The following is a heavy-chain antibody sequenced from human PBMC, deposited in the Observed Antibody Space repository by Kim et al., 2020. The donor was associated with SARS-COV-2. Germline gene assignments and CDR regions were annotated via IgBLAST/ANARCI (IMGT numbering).Heavy chain of an antibody. V-gene: IGHV5-51*01. CDR3: ARRGLPGGDFGWFDS. D-gene: IGHD2-21*01. CDR2: IYPGDSDT. Sequence: GESLKISCKGSGYSFTNYWIGWVRQMPGKGLEWMGIIYPGDSDTIYSPSFQGQVIISADKSINTAYLQWSSLKASDTAMYYCARRGLPGGDFGWFDSWGQGTLVTVSS. J-gene: IGHJ5*01. CDR1: GYSFTNYW.